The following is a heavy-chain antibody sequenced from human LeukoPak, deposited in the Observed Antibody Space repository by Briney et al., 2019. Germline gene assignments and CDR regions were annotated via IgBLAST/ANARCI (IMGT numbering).Heavy chain of an antibody. CDR3: ARRWAPDIVVVPAAETSMDV. CDR2: INHSGST. Sequence: PSETLSLTCAVYGGSFSGYYWSWIRQPPGKGLEWIGEINHSGSTNYNPSLKSRVTISVDTSKNQFSLKLSSVTAADTAVYYCARRWAPDIVVVPAAETSMDVWGKGTTVTVSS. J-gene: IGHJ6*04. CDR1: GGSFSGYY. V-gene: IGHV4-34*01. D-gene: IGHD2-2*01.